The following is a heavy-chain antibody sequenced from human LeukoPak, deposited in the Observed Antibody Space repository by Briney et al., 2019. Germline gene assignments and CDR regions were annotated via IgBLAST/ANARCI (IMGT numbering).Heavy chain of an antibody. D-gene: IGHD4-17*01. CDR2: IYYSGST. Sequence: PSETLSLTCTVSGGSISSGGYYWSWIRQHPGKGLEWIGYIYYSGSTYYNPSLKSRVTISVDTSKNQFSLKLSSVTAADTAVYYCARVDGDYDAFDIWSQGTMVTVSS. CDR3: ARVDGDYDAFDI. V-gene: IGHV4-31*03. J-gene: IGHJ3*02. CDR1: GGSISSGGYY.